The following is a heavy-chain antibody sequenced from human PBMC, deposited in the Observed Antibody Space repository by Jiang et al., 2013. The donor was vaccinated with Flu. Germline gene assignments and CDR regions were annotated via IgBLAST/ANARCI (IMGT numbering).Heavy chain of an antibody. CDR1: GFTFSTYA. V-gene: IGHV3-23*01. J-gene: IGHJ4*02. Sequence: RLSCAASGFTFSTYAMSWVRQAPGKGLEWVSTISGSGGTTDYADSVKGRFTISRDNSENTLYLQMSSLRAEDTALYYCAKAQYYYGSGSYIDYWGQGTLVTVSS. CDR3: AKAQYYYGSGSYIDY. D-gene: IGHD3-10*01. CDR2: ISGSGGTT.